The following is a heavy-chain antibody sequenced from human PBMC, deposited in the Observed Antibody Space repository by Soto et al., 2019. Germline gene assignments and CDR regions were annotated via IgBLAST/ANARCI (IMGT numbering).Heavy chain of an antibody. D-gene: IGHD3-3*01. J-gene: IGHJ5*02. CDR2: IYSSGNT. Sequence: SETLSLTCSVSGGTISGYYWTWIRQPAGKGLEWIGRIYSSGNTKYNPSLQSRVTMSLDTSNNQSSLRLTSVTAADTAVYYCARGQRFSDWFDPWGQGTLVTVSS. CDR1: GGTISGYY. V-gene: IGHV4-4*07. CDR3: ARGQRFSDWFDP.